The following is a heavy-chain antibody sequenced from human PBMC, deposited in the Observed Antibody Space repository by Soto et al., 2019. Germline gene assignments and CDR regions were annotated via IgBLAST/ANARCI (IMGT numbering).Heavy chain of an antibody. D-gene: IGHD3-3*01. J-gene: IGHJ5*02. CDR2: IYSSGNT. Sequence: SETLSLTCSVSGGTISGYYWTWIRQPAGKGLEWIGRIYSSGNTKYNPSLQSRVTMSLDTSNNQSSLRLTSVTAADTAVYYCARGQRFSDWFDPWGQGTLVTVSS. CDR1: GGTISGYY. V-gene: IGHV4-4*07. CDR3: ARGQRFSDWFDP.